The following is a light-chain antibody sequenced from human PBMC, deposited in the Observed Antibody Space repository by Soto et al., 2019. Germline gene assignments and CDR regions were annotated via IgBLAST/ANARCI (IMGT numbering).Light chain of an antibody. V-gene: IGKV3-20*01. Sequence: EIVLTQSPGTLSLSPGERATLSCRASQSVSSTYFSWYQQKPGQAPRLLIYAASSRETGIPDTFSGSGSGTDFTLTISRLEPEDFAVYFCQQYNNWPPVTFGPGTKVDI. CDR2: AAS. CDR1: QSVSSTY. CDR3: QQYNNWPPVT. J-gene: IGKJ3*01.